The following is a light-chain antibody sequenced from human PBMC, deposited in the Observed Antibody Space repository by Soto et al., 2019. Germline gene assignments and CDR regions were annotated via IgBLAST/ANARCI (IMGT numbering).Light chain of an antibody. J-gene: IGKJ5*01. CDR2: KAS. Sequence: DIQMTQSPSTLSASVGDRVAITCRASQSISSWLAWYQQKPGKAPKLLIYKASSLKSGVPSRFSGSRSGTEFTLTISSLQPDDFATYYCQQYYTYPSITFGQGTRLESK. CDR1: QSISSW. V-gene: IGKV1-5*03. CDR3: QQYYTYPSIT.